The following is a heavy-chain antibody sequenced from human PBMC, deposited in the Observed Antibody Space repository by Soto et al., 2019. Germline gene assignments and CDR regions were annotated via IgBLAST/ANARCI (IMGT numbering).Heavy chain of an antibody. CDR2: INSDGSST. V-gene: IGHV3-74*01. CDR1: GFTFSSYW. CDR3: ARDIVVVPAAYGMDV. J-gene: IGHJ6*02. D-gene: IGHD2-2*01. Sequence: EVQLVESGGGLVQPGGSLRLSCAASGFTFSSYWMHWVRQAPGKGLEWVSRINSDGSSTSYADSVKGRFTISRDNAKNTLYLQMNSLRAEDTAVYYCARDIVVVPAAYGMDVWGQGTTVTVSS.